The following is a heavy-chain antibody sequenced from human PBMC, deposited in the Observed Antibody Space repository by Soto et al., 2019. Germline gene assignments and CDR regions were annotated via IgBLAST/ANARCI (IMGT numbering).Heavy chain of an antibody. CDR2: IYTNGGT. CDR3: AREDDVLTGFPV. V-gene: IGHV4-4*07. J-gene: IGHJ1*01. D-gene: IGHD3-16*01. CDR1: GGSISGFY. Sequence: QVQLQESGPGLVRTSETLSLTCTVSGGSISGFYWNWLRQSAAKRLEWIGRIYTNGGTNYNPSLESRITMSVDTSRNQFSLRFSSVTAADTAVYFCAREDDVLTGFPVWGQGSPVTVSS.